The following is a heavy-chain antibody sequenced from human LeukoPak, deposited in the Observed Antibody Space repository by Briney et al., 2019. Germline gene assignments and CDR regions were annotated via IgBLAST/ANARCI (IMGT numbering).Heavy chain of an antibody. CDR2: ISAYNRNT. CDR1: AYTYTSYG. Sequence: ASVKVSCKASAYTYTSYGISWLRQAPGQGLGWMGWISAYNRNTNYAQKFQDRVTMTTDSSTTTAYMELRSLTSDDTALYYCARDTAVAYYGMDVWGQGTTVTVSS. D-gene: IGHD5-18*01. CDR3: ARDTAVAYYGMDV. V-gene: IGHV1-18*01. J-gene: IGHJ6*02.